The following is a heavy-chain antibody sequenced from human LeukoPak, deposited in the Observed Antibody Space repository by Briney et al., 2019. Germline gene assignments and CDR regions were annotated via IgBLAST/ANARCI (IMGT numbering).Heavy chain of an antibody. CDR1: GYTFTGYY. J-gene: IGHJ4*02. CDR2: INPNSGGT. Sequence: ASVKVSCKASGYTFTGYYMHWVRQAPGQGLEWMGWINPNSGGTNYAQKFQGRVTMTRDTSISTAYMELSRLRSDDTAVYYCARAYTTMTSSLGYWGQGTLVTVSS. V-gene: IGHV1-2*02. D-gene: IGHD3-22*01. CDR3: ARAYTTMTSSLGY.